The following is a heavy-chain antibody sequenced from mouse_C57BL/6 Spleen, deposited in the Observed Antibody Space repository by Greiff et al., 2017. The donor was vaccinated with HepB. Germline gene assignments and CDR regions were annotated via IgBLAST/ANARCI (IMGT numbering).Heavy chain of an antibody. CDR3: TRSGHDYDGVLYYAMDY. CDR1: GYTFTSYW. Sequence: VQLQQSGTVLARPGASVKMSCKTSGYTFTSYWMHWVNQRPGQGLEWIGAIYPGNSDTSYNQKFKGKAKLTAVTSASTAYMELSSLTNEDSAVYYCTRSGHDYDGVLYYAMDYWGQGTSVTVSS. V-gene: IGHV1-5*01. D-gene: IGHD2-4*01. CDR2: IYPGNSDT. J-gene: IGHJ4*01.